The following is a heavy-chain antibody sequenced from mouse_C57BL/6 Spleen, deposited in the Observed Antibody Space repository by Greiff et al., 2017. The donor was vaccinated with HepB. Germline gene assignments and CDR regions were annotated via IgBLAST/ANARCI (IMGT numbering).Heavy chain of an antibody. CDR1: GFSLTSYG. J-gene: IGHJ4*01. CDR2: IWRGGST. D-gene: IGHD2-4*01. Sequence: QVQLKQSGPGLVQPSQSLSITCTVSGFSLTSYGVHWVRQSPGKGLEWLGVIWRGGSTDYNAAFMSRLSITKDNSKSQVFFKMNSLQADDTAIYYCAKNSGGFIDYDGNYYAMDYWGQGTSVTVSS. V-gene: IGHV2-5*01. CDR3: AKNSGGFIDYDGNYYAMDY.